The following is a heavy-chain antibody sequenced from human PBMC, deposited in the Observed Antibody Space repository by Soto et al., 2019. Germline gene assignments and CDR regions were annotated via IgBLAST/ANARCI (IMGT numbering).Heavy chain of an antibody. J-gene: IGHJ6*02. CDR3: ARSMSGYSYGTKYYYYGMDV. V-gene: IGHV1-69*13. CDR1: GGTFSSYA. D-gene: IGHD5-18*01. CDR2: IIPIFGTA. Sequence: ASVKVSCKASGGTFSSYAISWVRQAPGQGLEWMGGIIPIFGTANYAQKFQGRVTITADESTSTAYVELSSLRSEDTAVYYCARSMSGYSYGTKYYYYGMDVWGQGTTVTVSS.